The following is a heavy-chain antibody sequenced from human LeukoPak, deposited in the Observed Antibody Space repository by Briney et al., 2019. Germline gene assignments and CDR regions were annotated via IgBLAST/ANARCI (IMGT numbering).Heavy chain of an antibody. J-gene: IGHJ4*02. Sequence: QPGGSLILSCAASGFTFSSYSMNWGRQAPGKGLEWLSYISSGSGTIYYADSVKGRFTISRDNAKNSVYLQMNSLRDEDTAVYYCAGGGNIDYWGQGTLVTVSS. CDR2: ISSGSGTI. CDR3: AGGGNIDY. D-gene: IGHD3-10*01. V-gene: IGHV3-48*02. CDR1: GFTFSSYS.